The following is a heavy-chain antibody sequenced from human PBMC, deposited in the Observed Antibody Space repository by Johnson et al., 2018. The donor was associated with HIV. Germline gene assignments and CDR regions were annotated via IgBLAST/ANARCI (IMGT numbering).Heavy chain of an antibody. D-gene: IGHD2-15*01. CDR2: INWNGGST. CDR1: GFIFDDYA. CDR3: ARGIVEVQPRYRLLRDDVVDV. Sequence: VQLVESGGGVVRPGGSLRLSCATSGFIFDDYAMGWVRQVPGKGLEWVSGINWNGGSTAYADSVKGRFTISRDNAKNSLYLQMDSLRAKDTALYYCARGIVEVQPRYRLLRDDVVDVWGQGTMVTVSS. V-gene: IGHV3-20*04. J-gene: IGHJ3*01.